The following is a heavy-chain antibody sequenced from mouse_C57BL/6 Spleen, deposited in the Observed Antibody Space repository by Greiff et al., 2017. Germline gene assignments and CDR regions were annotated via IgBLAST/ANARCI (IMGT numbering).Heavy chain of an antibody. Sequence: QVQLKESGAELAKPGASVKLSCKASGYTFTSYWMHWVKQRPGQGLEWIGYINPSSGYTKYNQKFKDKATLTADKSSSTAYMQLSSLTYEDSAVYYCARNEDSSGYDGGAMDYWGQGTSVTVSS. D-gene: IGHD3-2*02. CDR2: INPSSGYT. V-gene: IGHV1-7*01. CDR3: ARNEDSSGYDGGAMDY. CDR1: GYTFTSYW. J-gene: IGHJ4*01.